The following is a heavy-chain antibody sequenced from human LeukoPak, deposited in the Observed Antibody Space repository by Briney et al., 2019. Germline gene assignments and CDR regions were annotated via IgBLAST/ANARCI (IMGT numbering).Heavy chain of an antibody. D-gene: IGHD2-2*01. CDR2: INHSGST. V-gene: IGHV4-34*01. CDR3: ARGRYCSSTSCYRASRYYYYMDV. J-gene: IGHJ6*03. CDR1: GGSFSGYY. Sequence: SETLSLTCAVYGGSFSGYYWSWIRQPPGKGLEWIGEINHSGSTNYNPSLKSRVTISVDTSKNQFSLKLSSVTAADTAVYYCARGRYCSSTSCYRASRYYYYMDVWGKGTTVTVSS.